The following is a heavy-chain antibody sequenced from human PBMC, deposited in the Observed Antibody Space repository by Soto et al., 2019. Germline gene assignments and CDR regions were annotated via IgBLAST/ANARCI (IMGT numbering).Heavy chain of an antibody. CDR1: GFSLTTSGVG. J-gene: IGHJ4*02. D-gene: IGHD3-3*01. CDR2: IYWDDDK. CDR3: AHRVLRTVFGLVTTTAIYFDF. V-gene: IGHV2-5*02. Sequence: QVTLNESGPTVVRPTETLTLTCRFSGFSLTTSGVGVGWIRQSPGKAPEWLGLIYWDDDKRYSASLKSRPTTTKDTSKNQVVLTVSDLDPTDTATYYCAHRVLRTVFGLVTTTAIYFDFWGQGTPVAVSS.